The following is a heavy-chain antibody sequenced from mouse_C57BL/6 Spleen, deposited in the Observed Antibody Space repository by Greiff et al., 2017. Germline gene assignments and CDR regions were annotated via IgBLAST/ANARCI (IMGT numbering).Heavy chain of an antibody. J-gene: IGHJ2*01. CDR3: MGTTVVADFDY. CDR2: IDPENGDT. V-gene: IGHV14-4*01. Sequence: EVQRVESGAELVRPGASVKLSCTASGFNIKDDYMHWVKQRPEQGLEWIGWIDPENGDTEYASKFQGKATITADTSSNTAYLQLSSLTSEDTAVYYCMGTTVVADFDYWGQGTTLTVSS. D-gene: IGHD1-1*01. CDR1: GFNIKDDY.